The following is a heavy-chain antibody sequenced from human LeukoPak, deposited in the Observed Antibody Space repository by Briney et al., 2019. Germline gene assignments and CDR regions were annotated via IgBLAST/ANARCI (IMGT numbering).Heavy chain of an antibody. Sequence: SETLSLTCAVYGGSFSGYYWSWIRQHPGKGLEWIGYIYYSGSTYYNPSLKSRVTISVDTSKNQFSLKLSSVTAADTAVYYCASYSNYALDAFDIWGQGTMVTVSS. D-gene: IGHD4-11*01. CDR2: IYYSGST. CDR3: ASYSNYALDAFDI. J-gene: IGHJ3*02. V-gene: IGHV4-31*11. CDR1: GGSFSGYY.